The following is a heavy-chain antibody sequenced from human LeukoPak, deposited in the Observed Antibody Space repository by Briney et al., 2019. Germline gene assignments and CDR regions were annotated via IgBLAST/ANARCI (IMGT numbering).Heavy chain of an antibody. J-gene: IGHJ4*02. CDR1: GGSISSGNYY. CDR3: ARVNFPYYYDSSGYCYFDY. CDR2: IYYSGST. V-gene: IGHV4-30-4*08. D-gene: IGHD3-22*01. Sequence: SETLSLTCSVSGGSISSGNYYWTWIRQPPEKGLEWIGYIYYSGSTYYNPSLKSRINISVDTSKNQFSLKLSSVTAADTAVYYCARVNFPYYYDSSGYCYFDYWGQGTLVTVSS.